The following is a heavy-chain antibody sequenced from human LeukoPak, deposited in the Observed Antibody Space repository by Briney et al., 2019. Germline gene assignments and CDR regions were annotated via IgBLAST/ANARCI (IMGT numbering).Heavy chain of an antibody. Sequence: ASVKVSCKASGYTFTSYGISWVRQAPGQGLEWMGWISAYNGNTNYAQKLQGRVTMTTDTSTSTAYMELRSLRSDDTAVYYCARDRAIVGAPRCWFDPWGQGTLVTVSS. J-gene: IGHJ5*02. V-gene: IGHV1-18*01. CDR2: ISAYNGNT. CDR1: GYTFTSYG. D-gene: IGHD1-26*01. CDR3: ARDRAIVGAPRCWFDP.